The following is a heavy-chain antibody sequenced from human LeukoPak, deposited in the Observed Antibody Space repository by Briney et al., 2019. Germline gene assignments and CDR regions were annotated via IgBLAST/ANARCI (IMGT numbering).Heavy chain of an antibody. CDR2: ISSSSSYI. CDR1: GFTFSSYS. CDR3: ARDRGSYCGGDCYGMDV. V-gene: IGHV3-21*01. J-gene: IGHJ6*02. Sequence: GSLRLSCAASGFTFSSYSMNWVRQAPGKGLEWVSSISSSSSYIYYADSVKGRFTISRDNAKNSLYLQMNSLRAEDTAVYYCARDRGSYCGGDCYGMDVWGQGTTVTVSS. D-gene: IGHD2-21*01.